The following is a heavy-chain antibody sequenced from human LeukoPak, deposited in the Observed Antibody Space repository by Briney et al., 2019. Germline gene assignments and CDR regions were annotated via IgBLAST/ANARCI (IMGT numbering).Heavy chain of an antibody. CDR2: IYTSGSN. CDR3: ARGGSYFYDYYMDV. CDR1: GGSINNHY. Sequence: PSETLSLTCTASGGSINNHYWSWIRQPAGKGLEWIGRIYTSGSNNYNPSLKSRITMSVDTSKSEFSLKLTSVTAADTAVYYCARGGSYFYDYYMDVWGKGATVTVSS. J-gene: IGHJ6*03. V-gene: IGHV4-4*07. D-gene: IGHD1-26*01.